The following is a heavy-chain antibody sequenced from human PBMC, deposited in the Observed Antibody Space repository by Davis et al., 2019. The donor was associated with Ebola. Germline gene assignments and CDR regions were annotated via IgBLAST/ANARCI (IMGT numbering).Heavy chain of an antibody. D-gene: IGHD1-26*01. V-gene: IGHV3-7*01. CDR1: GFIFSHHW. Sequence: GESLKISCAAPGFIFSHHWMSWVRQAPGKGLEWVANIKEDGGESYYVDSVRGRFTISRDNAKSSLYLQMNSLRTEDTAIYFCAKHGRDYDYWGQGALVTVSS. CDR3: AKHGRDYDY. CDR2: IKEDGGES. J-gene: IGHJ4*02.